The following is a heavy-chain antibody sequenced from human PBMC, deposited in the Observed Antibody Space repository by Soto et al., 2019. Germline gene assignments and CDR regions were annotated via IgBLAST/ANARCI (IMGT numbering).Heavy chain of an antibody. D-gene: IGHD2-2*01. CDR1: GLTVSRND. Sequence: GGSLGLSCAASGLTVSRNDMGWLLKASGKGLEWVSFIYSGGSTWYADSVKGRFTISRDNSRNIVNLQMNSLRVEDAALYYCAKASFPAGRQYPYHFDYWGQGTLVTVSS. J-gene: IGHJ4*02. CDR3: AKASFPAGRQYPYHFDY. V-gene: IGHV3-53*01. CDR2: IYSGGST.